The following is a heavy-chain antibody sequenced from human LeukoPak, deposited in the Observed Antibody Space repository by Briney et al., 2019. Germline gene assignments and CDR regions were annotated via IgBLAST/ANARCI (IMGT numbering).Heavy chain of an antibody. Sequence: GGSLRLSCAASGFTFSSYSMNWVRQAPGKGLERVSSISSSSSYIYYADSVKGRFTISRDNAKNSLYLQMNSLRAEDTAVYYCTTLGLWFGEPVGWYFDLWGRGTLVTVSS. J-gene: IGHJ2*01. D-gene: IGHD3-10*01. CDR2: ISSSSSYI. CDR3: TTLGLWFGEPVGWYFDL. V-gene: IGHV3-21*01. CDR1: GFTFSSYS.